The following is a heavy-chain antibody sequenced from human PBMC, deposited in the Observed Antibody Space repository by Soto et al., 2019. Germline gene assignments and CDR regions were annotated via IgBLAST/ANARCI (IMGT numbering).Heavy chain of an antibody. D-gene: IGHD3-22*01. CDR2: INPNSGGT. CDR3: ARDRGNGYYYGSSGYYLFGDAFDI. Sequence: ASVKVSCKASGYTFTGYYMHWVRQAPGQGLEWMGWINPNSGGTNYAQKFQGRVTMTRDTSIRTAYMELSRLRSDDTAVYYCARDRGNGYYYGSSGYYLFGDAFDIWGQGTMVTVSS. J-gene: IGHJ3*02. CDR1: GYTFTGYY. V-gene: IGHV1-2*02.